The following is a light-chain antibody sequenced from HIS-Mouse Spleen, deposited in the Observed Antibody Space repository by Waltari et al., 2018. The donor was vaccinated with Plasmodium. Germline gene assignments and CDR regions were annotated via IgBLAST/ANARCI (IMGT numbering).Light chain of an antibody. CDR1: ALPTQY. Sequence: SYELTQPPSVSVSPGQTARITCSGDALPTQYAYSYQQQSGQAPFLVIYEDSKRPSGIPERFSGSSSGTMATLTISGAQVEDEADYYCYSTDSSGNHRVFGGGTKLTVL. V-gene: IGLV3-10*01. CDR3: YSTDSSGNHRV. CDR2: EDS. J-gene: IGLJ3*02.